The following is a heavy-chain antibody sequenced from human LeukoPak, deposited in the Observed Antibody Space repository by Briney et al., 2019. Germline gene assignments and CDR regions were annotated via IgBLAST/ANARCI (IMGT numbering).Heavy chain of an antibody. CDR2: IIPILGIA. CDR1: GGTFSSYA. V-gene: IGHV1-69*04. D-gene: IGHD4-17*01. CDR3: ARDPTVTTYFDY. Sequence: SVKVSCKASGGTFSSYAISWVRQAPGQGLEWMGRIIPILGIANYAQKFQGSVTITADKSTSTAYMELSSLRSEDTAVYYCARDPTVTTYFDYWGQGTLVTVSS. J-gene: IGHJ4*02.